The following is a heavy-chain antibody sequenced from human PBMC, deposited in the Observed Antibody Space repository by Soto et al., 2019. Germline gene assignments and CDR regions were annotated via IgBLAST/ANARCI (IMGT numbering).Heavy chain of an antibody. CDR1: RGTFRSYA. Sequence: QVQLVQSGAEMKKPGSSVKVSCRAPRGTFRSYAITWVRQAPGQGLEWMGGVIPIFGTSKYAQKFQGRVTITADEVTTTAYMELRSLRSEDTAMYYCARVRSGFDLNYGLDVWGPGTTVIVSS. CDR3: ARVRSGFDLNYGLDV. CDR2: VIPIFGTS. V-gene: IGHV1-69*01. D-gene: IGHD5-12*01. J-gene: IGHJ6*02.